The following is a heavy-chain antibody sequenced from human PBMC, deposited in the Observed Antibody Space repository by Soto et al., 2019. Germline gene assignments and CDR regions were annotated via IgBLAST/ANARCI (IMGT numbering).Heavy chain of an antibody. V-gene: IGHV3-48*01. CDR1: GFVLSSYS. D-gene: IGHD5-18*01. CDR2: IGTGTRTR. J-gene: IGHJ4*02. CDR3: ARSYSYGFGY. Sequence: GGSLRLSCAASGFVLSSYSMSWVRQAPGKGPEWVSYIGTGTRTRYYADSVKGRFTISRDNGKNSLFLQMNSLRAEDTALYYCARSYSYGFGYWGQGTLVTVSS.